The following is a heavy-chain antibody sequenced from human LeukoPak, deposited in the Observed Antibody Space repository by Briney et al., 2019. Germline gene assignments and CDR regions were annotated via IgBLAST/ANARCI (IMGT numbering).Heavy chain of an antibody. Sequence: GESLKISCKGFGYSFSNYWIGWVRQMPGKGLEWMGIMYPGDSDTRYSPSFQGQVIMSADRSIDTAYLQWSSLKASDTATYYCERPSNYPYGMDVWGQGTTVTVSS. CDR2: MYPGDSDT. V-gene: IGHV5-51*01. D-gene: IGHD5-24*01. J-gene: IGHJ6*02. CDR3: ERPSNYPYGMDV. CDR1: GYSFSNYW.